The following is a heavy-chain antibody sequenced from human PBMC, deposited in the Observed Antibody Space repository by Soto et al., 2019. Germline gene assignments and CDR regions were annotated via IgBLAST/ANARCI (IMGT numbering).Heavy chain of an antibody. J-gene: IGHJ4*02. Sequence: SVKVSCKASGGAFSNSVISWVRQAPGQGLEWMGGYIPIFGTSNYAQKFQGRVTMTRDTSISTAYMELSRLRSDDTAVYYCASSFKYGLFDYWGQGTLVTVSS. D-gene: IGHD4-17*01. CDR2: YIPIFGTS. CDR3: ASSFKYGLFDY. V-gene: IGHV1-69*05. CDR1: GGAFSNSV.